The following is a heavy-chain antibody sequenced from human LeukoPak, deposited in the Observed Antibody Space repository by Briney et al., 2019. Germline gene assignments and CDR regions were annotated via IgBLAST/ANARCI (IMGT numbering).Heavy chain of an antibody. Sequence: GSSVKVSCKASGGTFSSYAISWVRQAPGQGLEWMGGIIPIFGTANYAQKLQGRVTITTDESTSTAYMELSSLRSEDTAVYYCAGRLQRHTTHNYYYYMDVWGKGTTVTVSS. V-gene: IGHV1-69*05. CDR3: AGRLQRHTTHNYYYYMDV. J-gene: IGHJ6*03. CDR1: GGTFSSYA. CDR2: IIPIFGTA. D-gene: IGHD6-25*01.